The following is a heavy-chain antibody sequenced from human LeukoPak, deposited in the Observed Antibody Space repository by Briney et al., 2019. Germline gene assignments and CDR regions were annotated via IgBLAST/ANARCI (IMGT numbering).Heavy chain of an antibody. CDR1: GGSFSGYY. CDR2: MNHSIIT. D-gene: IGHD5-18*01. Sequence: SETLSLTCTVYGGSFSGYYWTWIRQSPGKGLEWIGEMNHSIITNYNPSLESRVTISVDTSKRQFSLILRSMTAADTAVYYCARGVRKTALRIWGQGTLVTVSS. J-gene: IGHJ4*02. V-gene: IGHV4-34*01. CDR3: ARGVRKTALRI.